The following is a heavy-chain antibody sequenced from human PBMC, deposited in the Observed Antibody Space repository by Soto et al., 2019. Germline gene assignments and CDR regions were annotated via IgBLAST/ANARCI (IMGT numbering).Heavy chain of an antibody. CDR1: GYTFTSYY. Sequence: ASVKDSCKAAGYTFTSYYMHWLRQPPGQGLEWMGIINPSGGSTSYAQKFQGRVTMTRDTSTSTVYMEMSSLRSEDTAVYCCARGIAAAGTFFDYWGQGTLGTSPQ. V-gene: IGHV1-46*01. D-gene: IGHD6-13*01. CDR3: ARGIAAAGTFFDY. CDR2: INPSGGST. J-gene: IGHJ4*02.